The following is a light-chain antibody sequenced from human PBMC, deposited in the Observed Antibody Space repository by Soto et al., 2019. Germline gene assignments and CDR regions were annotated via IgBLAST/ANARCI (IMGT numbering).Light chain of an antibody. CDR2: NNN. CDR1: SSNIGSNT. CDR3: AAWDDSLIGYV. Sequence: QSVLTQPPSASGTPGQTVTISCSGSSSNIGSNTVSWCQQLPGTAPKPLIYNNNQRPSGVPDRFSGSESGTSASLAISGLQSEDEADYYCAAWDDSLIGYVFGTGTKVTVL. V-gene: IGLV1-44*01. J-gene: IGLJ1*01.